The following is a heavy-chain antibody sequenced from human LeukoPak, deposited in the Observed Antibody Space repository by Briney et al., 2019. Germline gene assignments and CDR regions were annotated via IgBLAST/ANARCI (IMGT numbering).Heavy chain of an antibody. V-gene: IGHV3-9*01. CDR1: GFTFDDYA. CDR3: ARDAYSIAVAVIVDY. J-gene: IGHJ4*02. Sequence: SLTLSCAASGFTFDDYAMHWVRHAPGKGLEWVSGICWNSGSIGYADSVKGRFTISRDNAKNTLYLQMNSLRAEDTAVYYCARDAYSIAVAVIVDYWGQGTLVTVCS. D-gene: IGHD6-19*01. CDR2: ICWNSGSI.